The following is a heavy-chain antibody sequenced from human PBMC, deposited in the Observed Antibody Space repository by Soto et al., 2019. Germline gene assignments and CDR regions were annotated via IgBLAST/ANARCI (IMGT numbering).Heavy chain of an antibody. Sequence: QVQLVQSGAEVKEPGASVKVSCKASGYSLTSYFMHWVRQAPGQGLEWMGIINPSGGRPTYAQRFQGRVTMTSDTSTSTVHMELSSLRSEDTAVYYCARIVRDDYGDYSSYGMDFWGQGTTVTVPS. CDR1: GYSLTSYF. CDR3: ARIVRDDYGDYSSYGMDF. V-gene: IGHV1-46*01. D-gene: IGHD4-17*01. CDR2: INPSGGRP. J-gene: IGHJ6*02.